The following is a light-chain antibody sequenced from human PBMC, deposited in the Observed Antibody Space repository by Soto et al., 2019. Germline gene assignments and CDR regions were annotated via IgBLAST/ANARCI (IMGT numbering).Light chain of an antibody. Sequence: DIVMTQSPVSLPVTPGEPASISCRSHQSLLHSDGNNYLDWYLQKPGQSPQLLIYLGSNRASGVXDXXSGRRSDKDVTLKISRVEAEDVGVYYCMQGRQTPPTFGQGTRVDIK. CDR1: QSLLHSDGNNY. J-gene: IGKJ1*01. CDR2: LGS. CDR3: MQGRQTPPT. V-gene: IGKV2-28*01.